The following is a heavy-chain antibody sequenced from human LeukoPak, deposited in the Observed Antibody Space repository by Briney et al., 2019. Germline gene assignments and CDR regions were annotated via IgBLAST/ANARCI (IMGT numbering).Heavy chain of an antibody. CDR3: ARGVGATISYYHYYIDV. J-gene: IGHJ6*03. CDR2: MNPNTGNT. Sequence: ASVKVSCKASGYTFTSYDINWVRQASGQGLEWMEWMNPNTGNTGYAQKFQGRVTITRNTSISTVYMELSSLRSEDTAVYYCARGVGATISYYHYYIDVWGKGTTVTVSS. D-gene: IGHD1-26*01. CDR1: GYTFTSYD. V-gene: IGHV1-8*03.